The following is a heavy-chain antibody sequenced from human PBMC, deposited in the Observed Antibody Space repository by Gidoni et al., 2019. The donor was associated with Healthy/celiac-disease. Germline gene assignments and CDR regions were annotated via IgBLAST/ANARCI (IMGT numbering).Heavy chain of an antibody. V-gene: IGHV3-23*01. D-gene: IGHD3-16*01. Sequence: EVPLLESGGGLVQPGGSLRLSCAASGVTFSSYAMSWVRQAPGKGLEWVSAISGSGGSTYYADSVKGRFTISRDNSKNTLYLQMNSLRAEDTAVYYCAKALGGLSSGSPRGAYLGYWGQGTLVTVSS. CDR2: ISGSGGST. J-gene: IGHJ4*02. CDR1: GVTFSSYA. CDR3: AKALGGLSSGSPRGAYLGY.